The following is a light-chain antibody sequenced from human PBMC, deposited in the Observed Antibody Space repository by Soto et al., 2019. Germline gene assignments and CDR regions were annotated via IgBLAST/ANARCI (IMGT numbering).Light chain of an antibody. Sequence: QSVLTQPACVSGSPGQSITISCTGTSSDVGGYNYVSWYQHHPGKAPKLMIYDVSNRPSGVSNRFSGSKSGNTASLTISGLQAQDEAGYYCSSYTSSSTLYVFGTGTKVTVL. V-gene: IGLV2-14*03. CDR2: DVS. CDR3: SSYTSSSTLYV. CDR1: SSDVGGYNY. J-gene: IGLJ1*01.